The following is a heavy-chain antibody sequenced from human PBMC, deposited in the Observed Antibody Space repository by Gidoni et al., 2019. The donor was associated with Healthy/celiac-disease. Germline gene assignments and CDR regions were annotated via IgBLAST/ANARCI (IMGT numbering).Heavy chain of an antibody. CDR2: SRSSSSTI. J-gene: IGHJ6*02. D-gene: IGHD3-3*01. CDR1: ACPFSSHS. CDR3: ARGALGGGFAPCGMDV. Sequence: EVQLVDSVGGLVHPGGSLLLSCAASACPFSSHSMNWVRQAPGKGMEWVSYSRSSSSTIYYADSVKGRFTSSRDNAKNSRYLQMKSLRDEDTAVYYCARGALGGGFAPCGMDVWGQGTTVTVSS. V-gene: IGHV3-48*02.